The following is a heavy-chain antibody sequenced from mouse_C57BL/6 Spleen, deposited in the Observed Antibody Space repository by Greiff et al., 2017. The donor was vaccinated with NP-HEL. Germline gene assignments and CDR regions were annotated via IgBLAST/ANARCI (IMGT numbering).Heavy chain of an antibody. J-gene: IGHJ2*01. Sequence: EVKVVESGEGLVKPGGSLKLSCAASGFTFSSYAMSWVRQTPEKRLEWVAYISSGGDYIYYADTVKGRFTISRDNARNTLYLQMSSLKSEDTAMYYCTREVVYYDYDGYYFDYWGQGTTLTVSS. CDR2: ISSGGDYI. CDR3: TREVVYYDYDGYYFDY. V-gene: IGHV5-9-1*02. D-gene: IGHD2-4*01. CDR1: GFTFSSYA.